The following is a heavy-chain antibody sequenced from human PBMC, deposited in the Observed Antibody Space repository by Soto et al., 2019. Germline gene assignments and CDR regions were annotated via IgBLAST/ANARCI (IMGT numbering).Heavy chain of an antibody. D-gene: IGHD2-2*02. V-gene: IGHV3-74*01. J-gene: IGHJ5*02. CDR1: GFTFSSYW. CDR3: ARDHCSTTSCYTVWFDP. CDR2: IDSDGDST. Sequence: LRLSCAASGFTFSSYWMRWVRQAPGKGLVWVSRIDSDGDSTTYADSVKGRFTISRDNAENTLYLQMNSLRAEDTAVYYCARDHCSTTSCYTVWFDPWGQGTPVTVSS.